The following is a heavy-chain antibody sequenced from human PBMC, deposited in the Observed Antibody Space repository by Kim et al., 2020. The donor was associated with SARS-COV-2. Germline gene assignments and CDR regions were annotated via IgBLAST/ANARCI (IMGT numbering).Heavy chain of an antibody. J-gene: IGHJ3*02. CDR2: IYPGDSDT. CDR3: ARQAPSYYYDSSGYPFDAFDI. V-gene: IGHV5-51*01. CDR1: GYSFTSYW. Sequence: GESLKISCKGSGYSFTSYWIGWVRQMPGKGPEWMGIIYPGDSDTRYSPSFQGQVTISADKSISTAYLQWSSLKASDTAMYYCARQAPSYYYDSSGYPFDAFDIWGQGTMVTVSS. D-gene: IGHD3-22*01.